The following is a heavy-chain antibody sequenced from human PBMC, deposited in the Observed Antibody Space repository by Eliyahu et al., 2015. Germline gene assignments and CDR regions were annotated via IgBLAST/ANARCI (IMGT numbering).Heavy chain of an antibody. V-gene: IGHV3-11*06. CDR3: ARGGYSTSCDY. J-gene: IGHJ4*02. Sequence: QGQLVESGGGLVKPGGSLRLSCAASGFTFSDYYMSWIRQAPGKGLEWVSDISSSSTYTSYADSVKGRFAISRDNAKKSLYLQMNSLRAEDTAVYYCARGGYSTSCDYWGQGTLVTVSS. D-gene: IGHD2-2*01. CDR1: GFTFSDYY. CDR2: ISSSSTYT.